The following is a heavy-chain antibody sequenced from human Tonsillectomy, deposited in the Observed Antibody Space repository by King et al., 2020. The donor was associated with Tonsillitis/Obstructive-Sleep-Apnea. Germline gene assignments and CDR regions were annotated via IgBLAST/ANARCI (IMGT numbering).Heavy chain of an antibody. CDR2: INISGSTI. V-gene: IGHV3-48*03. Sequence: EEQLVESGGGLVQPGGSLRLSCAASGFTFSSYEMNWVCQAPGKGLEWVSYINISGSTIYYADSVKGRFTISRDNAKNSLYLQMSSLRAEDTAVYYCARAIEMEWELLIDYWGQGTLVTVSS. CDR1: GFTFSSYE. D-gene: IGHD1-26*01. J-gene: IGHJ4*02. CDR3: ARAIEMEWELLIDY.